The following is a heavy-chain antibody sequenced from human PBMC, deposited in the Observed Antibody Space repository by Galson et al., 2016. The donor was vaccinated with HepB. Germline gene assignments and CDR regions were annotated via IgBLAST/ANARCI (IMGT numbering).Heavy chain of an antibody. V-gene: IGHV3-30-3*01. CDR1: RFTFSRNA. Sequence: SLRLSCAGSRFTFSRNAMHWVRQAPGKGLDWVAAISYDGRDKYCADSVKGRFTISRDNSRNMVYLEMNSLRPEDAAVYYCARDPYGDNDAFDIWGQGTMVSVSS. D-gene: IGHD4-17*01. CDR2: ISYDGRDK. J-gene: IGHJ3*02. CDR3: ARDPYGDNDAFDI.